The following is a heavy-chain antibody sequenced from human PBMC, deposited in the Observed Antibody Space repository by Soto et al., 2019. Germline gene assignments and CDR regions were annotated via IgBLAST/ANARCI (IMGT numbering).Heavy chain of an antibody. Sequence: EVQLLESGGDLVQPGGSLRLSCAASGFTFNNYAMTWVRQAPGKGLEWVSGVSGSGLTKHYSDTVKGRFTISRDNSKNTLSLQMNGLRAEDAAVYFCAKILVGARSAFDFWGRGTKVTISS. CDR1: GFTFNNYA. CDR3: AKILVGARSAFDF. J-gene: IGHJ3*01. CDR2: VSGSGLTK. V-gene: IGHV3-23*01. D-gene: IGHD1-26*01.